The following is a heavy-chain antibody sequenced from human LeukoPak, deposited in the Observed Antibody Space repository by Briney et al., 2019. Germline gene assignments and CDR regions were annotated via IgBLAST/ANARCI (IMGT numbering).Heavy chain of an antibody. V-gene: IGHV3-21*01. D-gene: IGHD2-15*01. CDR2: ISSSSSYI. Sequence: GSLRLSCAASGFTFSSYSMNWVRQAPGKGLEWVSSISSSSSYIYYADSVKGRFTISRDNAKNSLYLQMNSLRAEDTAVYYCARLSCSGGSCYSGWFDPWGQGTLVTVSS. CDR1: GFTFSSYS. CDR3: ARLSCSGGSCYSGWFDP. J-gene: IGHJ5*02.